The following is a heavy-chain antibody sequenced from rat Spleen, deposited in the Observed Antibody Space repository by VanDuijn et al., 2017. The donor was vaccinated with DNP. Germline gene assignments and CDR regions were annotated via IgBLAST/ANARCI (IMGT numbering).Heavy chain of an antibody. CDR1: GFTFSDCN. CDR3: ATLNWEGYFDY. Sequence: DVQLVESGGDLVQPGRSLKLSCAASGFTFSDCNMAWVRQAPKKGLEWVATIIYDGSRTYYRDSVKGRFSISRNNAKSTLYLQMDSLRSEDTATYYCATLNWEGYFDYWGQGVMVTVSS. J-gene: IGHJ2*01. D-gene: IGHD5-1*01. CDR2: IIYDGSRT. V-gene: IGHV5S10*01.